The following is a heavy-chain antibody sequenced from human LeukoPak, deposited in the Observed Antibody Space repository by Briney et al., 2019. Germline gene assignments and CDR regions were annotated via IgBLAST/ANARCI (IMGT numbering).Heavy chain of an antibody. CDR2: ISGNGANR. J-gene: IGHJ4*02. Sequence: SGGPLNPPWEPPDSPFTSNAMSWVGQAPGKGLGWASGISGNGANRNYADSVKGRFAISRDNSRNTVYLQMNSLRAEDTAAYYCAKGHYDGGDYYYFDYWGQGTLVTVSS. CDR1: DSPFTSNA. CDR3: AKGHYDGGDYYYFDY. D-gene: IGHD3-22*01. V-gene: IGHV3-23*01.